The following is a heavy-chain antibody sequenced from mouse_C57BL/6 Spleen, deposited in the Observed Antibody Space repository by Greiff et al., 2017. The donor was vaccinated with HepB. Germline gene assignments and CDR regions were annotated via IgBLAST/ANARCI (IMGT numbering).Heavy chain of an antibody. V-gene: IGHV1-82*01. CDR1: GYAFSSSW. J-gene: IGHJ2*01. CDR3: ATHLYFDY. Sequence: VKLQESGPELVKPGASVKISCKASGYAFSSSWMNWVKQRPGKGLEWIGRIYPGDGDTNYNGKFKGKATLTADKSSSTAYMQLSSLTSEDSAVYFCATHLYFDYWGQGTTLTVSS. CDR2: IYPGDGDT.